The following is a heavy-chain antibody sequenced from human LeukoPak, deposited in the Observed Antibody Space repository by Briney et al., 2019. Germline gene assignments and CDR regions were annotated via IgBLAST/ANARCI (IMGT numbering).Heavy chain of an antibody. Sequence: SETLSLTCTVSGGSISSYYWSWIRQPPGKGLEWIGDIYYSGNTTYNPSLKSRVTISVDTSKNQFSLKLSSVTAADTAVYYCASQDSSSWYYFDYWGQGTLVTVSS. D-gene: IGHD6-13*01. CDR1: GGSISSYY. CDR3: ASQDSSSWYYFDY. J-gene: IGHJ4*02. CDR2: IYYSGNT. V-gene: IGHV4-59*08.